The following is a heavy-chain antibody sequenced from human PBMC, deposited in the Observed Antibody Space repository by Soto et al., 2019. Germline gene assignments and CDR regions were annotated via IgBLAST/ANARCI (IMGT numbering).Heavy chain of an antibody. V-gene: IGHV1-3*01. CDR1: GYTFTSYA. D-gene: IGHD6-13*01. CDR3: ARDDLIAAAGGGGYYYYGMDV. J-gene: IGHJ6*02. Sequence: GASVKVSCKASGYTFTSYAMHWVRQAPGQRLEWMGWINAGNGNTKYSQKFQGRVTITRDTSASTAYMELSSLRSGDTAVYYCARDDLIAAAGGGGYYYYGMDVWGQGTTVTVSS. CDR2: INAGNGNT.